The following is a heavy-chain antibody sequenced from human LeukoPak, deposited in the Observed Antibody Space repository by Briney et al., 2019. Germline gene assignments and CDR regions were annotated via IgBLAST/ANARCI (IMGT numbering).Heavy chain of an antibody. J-gene: IGHJ4*02. D-gene: IGHD5-24*01. V-gene: IGHV3-7*04. CDR2: IKQDGSKK. CDR1: GFPFSSYW. Sequence: LPGGSLRLSCVASGFPFSSYWMTWVRQAPGKGLEWVANIKQDGSKKSYVDSVKGRFTISRDNAKNSLYLQMNSLRAEGTAIYYCTRVGYIDEGIDYWGQGTLVTVSS. CDR3: TRVGYIDEGIDY.